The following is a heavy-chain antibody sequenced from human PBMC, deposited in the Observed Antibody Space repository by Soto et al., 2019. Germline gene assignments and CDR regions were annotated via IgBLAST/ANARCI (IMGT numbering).Heavy chain of an antibody. Sequence: GGSLRLSCAASGFTVSSNYMSWVRQAPGKGLEWVSVIYSGGSTYYADSVKGRFTISRDNSKNTLYLQMNSLRAEDTAVYYCARGGGYDYIWGSYRGYYFDYWGQGTLVTVSS. D-gene: IGHD3-16*02. CDR2: IYSGGST. V-gene: IGHV3-66*01. CDR3: ARGGGYDYIWGSYRGYYFDY. CDR1: GFTVSSNY. J-gene: IGHJ4*02.